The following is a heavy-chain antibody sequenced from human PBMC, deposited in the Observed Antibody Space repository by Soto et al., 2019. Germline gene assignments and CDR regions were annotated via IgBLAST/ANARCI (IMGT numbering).Heavy chain of an antibody. J-gene: IGHJ5*02. CDR1: GCSISSGGYY. CDR3: ATSGCWGVDYNWFDP. D-gene: IGHD3-16*01. Sequence: QVQLQESGPGLVKNSQTLSLTCTVSGCSISSGGYYWSWIRQHPGKGLEWIGYIYYSGSTYYNPSLKRRFTISVDTSKNQFSPKLSSVTAADTAVYYWATSGCWGVDYNWFDPWGQGTLVTVSS. V-gene: IGHV4-31*03. CDR2: IYYSGST.